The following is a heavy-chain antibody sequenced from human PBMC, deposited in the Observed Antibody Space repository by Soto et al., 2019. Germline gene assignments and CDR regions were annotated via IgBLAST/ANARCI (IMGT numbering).Heavy chain of an antibody. CDR2: ISGSAGGA. Sequence: PGGSLRLSCAASGFTFSNYAMSWVRQAPGKGLEWVSVISGSAGGANYADSVKGRFTISRANSENTLHLQMDNLRAKDTAVYFCAKFTHGSGYYYRNYFDHWGQGTLVTVSS. V-gene: IGHV3-23*01. CDR3: AKFTHGSGYYYRNYFDH. J-gene: IGHJ4*02. CDR1: GFTFSNYA. D-gene: IGHD3-10*01.